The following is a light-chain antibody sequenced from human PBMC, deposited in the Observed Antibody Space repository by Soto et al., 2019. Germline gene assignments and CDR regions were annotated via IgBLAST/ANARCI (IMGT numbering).Light chain of an antibody. CDR2: SAS. CDR3: QQANRFPLT. J-gene: IGKJ4*01. Sequence: DIQMTQSPSSVSAFVGDRVTITCRASQDIGIWLAWYHQKPGKAPKLLIYSASSLESGVPSRFSGSGSGTDFTLTISSLQPEDFATYYCQQANRFPLTFGGGTKVDIK. V-gene: IGKV1-12*01. CDR1: QDIGIW.